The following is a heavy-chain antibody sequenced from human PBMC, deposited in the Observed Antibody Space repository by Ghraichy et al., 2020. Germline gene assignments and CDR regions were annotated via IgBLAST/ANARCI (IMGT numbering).Heavy chain of an antibody. CDR3: ARDQIVDYDSSGYSSYWYFDL. J-gene: IGHJ2*01. CDR2: IYYSGST. Sequence: SETLSLTCTVSGGSVSSGSYYWSWIRQPQGKGLEWIGYIYYSGSTNYNPSLKSRVTISVDTSKNQFSLKLSSVTAADTAVYYCARDQIVDYDSSGYSSYWYFDLLGRDTLVTVSS. CDR1: GGSVSSGSYY. D-gene: IGHD3-22*01. V-gene: IGHV4-61*01.